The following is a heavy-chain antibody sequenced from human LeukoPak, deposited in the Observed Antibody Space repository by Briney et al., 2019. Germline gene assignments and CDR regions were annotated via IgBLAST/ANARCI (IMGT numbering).Heavy chain of an antibody. V-gene: IGHV3-9*01. D-gene: IGHD3-9*01. CDR2: ISWNSGSI. J-gene: IGHJ4*02. Sequence: PGGSLRLSCAASGFTFDDYAMHWVRQAPGKGLEWVSGISWNSGSIGYADSVKGRFTISRDNAKNSLYLQMNSLRAEDTALYYCAVWDLTGHWGDLNYWGQGTLVTVSS. CDR3: AVWDLTGHWGDLNY. CDR1: GFTFDDYA.